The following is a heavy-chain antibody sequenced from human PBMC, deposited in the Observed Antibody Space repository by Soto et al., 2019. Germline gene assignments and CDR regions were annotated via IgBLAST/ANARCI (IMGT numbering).Heavy chain of an antibody. V-gene: IGHV1-8*01. CDR2: MNPNSGNT. D-gene: IGHD4-17*01. CDR1: GYTFTSYD. J-gene: IGHJ5*02. CDR3: AREAVNWFDP. Sequence: QVQLVQSGAEVKKPGASVKVSCKASGYTFTSYDINWVRQATGQGLEWMGWMNPNSGNTAYAQKFQGRVTMTMNTSIGTAYMELSSLRSEDTAVYYWAREAVNWFDPWGQGTLVTVSS.